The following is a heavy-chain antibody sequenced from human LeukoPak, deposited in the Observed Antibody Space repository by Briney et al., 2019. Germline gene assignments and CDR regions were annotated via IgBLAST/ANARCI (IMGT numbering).Heavy chain of an antibody. D-gene: IGHD2-2*02. CDR2: IYYSGST. CDR3: ARHALITAISTYNWFDS. CDR1: GGSISSGDYY. J-gene: IGHJ5*01. Sequence: KASETLSLTCTVSGGSISSGDYYWSWIRQPPGKGLEWIGYIYYSGSTYYNPSLKSRVAISVDTSKNQFSLKLDSVTAADTAVYYCARHALITAISTYNWFDSWGQGTLVTVSS. V-gene: IGHV4-30-4*01.